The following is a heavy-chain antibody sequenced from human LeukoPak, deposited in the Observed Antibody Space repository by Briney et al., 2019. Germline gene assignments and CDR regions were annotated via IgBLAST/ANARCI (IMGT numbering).Heavy chain of an antibody. CDR1: GDSISSSSYY. D-gene: IGHD6-19*01. CDR3: ARERGSGWFNWFDP. V-gene: IGHV4-39*07. Sequence: SETLSLTCTVSGDSISSSSYYWGWIRQPPGKGLEWIGEINHSGSTNYNPSLKSRVTMSVDTSKNQFSLKLSSVTAADTAVYYCARERGSGWFNWFDPWGQGTLVTVSS. J-gene: IGHJ5*02. CDR2: INHSGST.